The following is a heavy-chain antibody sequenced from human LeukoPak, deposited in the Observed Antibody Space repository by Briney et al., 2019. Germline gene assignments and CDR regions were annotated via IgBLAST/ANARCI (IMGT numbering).Heavy chain of an antibody. V-gene: IGHV5-51*01. CDR2: IYPQDSDT. CDR1: GYNFPGDW. J-gene: IGHJ6*02. Sequence: GESLKISRKASGYNFPGDWIGWVRQVSGKGLEWMGIIYPQDSDTRYSPSFEGQVIISVDKSINTAYLQWNSLKPSGTAMYYCARRPYYGSGSYYYGMDVWGQGTTVTVSS. CDR3: ARRPYYGSGSYYYGMDV. D-gene: IGHD3-10*01.